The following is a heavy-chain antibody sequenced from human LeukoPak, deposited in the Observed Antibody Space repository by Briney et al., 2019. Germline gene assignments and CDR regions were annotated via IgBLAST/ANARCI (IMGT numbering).Heavy chain of an antibody. CDR2: IIPIFGTA. CDR3: ARARRAEMAMFDP. J-gene: IGHJ5*02. D-gene: IGHD5-24*01. Sequence: GASVKVSCKASGGTFSSYAISWVRQAPGQGLEWMGGIIPIFGTANYAQKFQGRVTITADKSTSTAYMELSSLRSEDTAVYYCARARRAEMAMFDPWGQGTLVTVSS. V-gene: IGHV1-69*06. CDR1: GGTFSSYA.